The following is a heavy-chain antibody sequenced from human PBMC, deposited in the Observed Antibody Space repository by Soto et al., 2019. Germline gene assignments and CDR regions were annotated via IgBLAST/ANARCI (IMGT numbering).Heavy chain of an antibody. CDR1: GFTFSSYA. V-gene: IGHV3-23*01. CDR2: ISGSGGST. Sequence: GGSLRFSCAASGFTFSSYAMSWVRQAPGKGLEWVSAISGSGGSTYYADSVKGRFTISRDNSKNTLYLQMNSLRAEDTAVYYCANCPDHLSFYYNYMDVWGKGTTVTVSS. CDR3: ANCPDHLSFYYNYMDV. J-gene: IGHJ6*03.